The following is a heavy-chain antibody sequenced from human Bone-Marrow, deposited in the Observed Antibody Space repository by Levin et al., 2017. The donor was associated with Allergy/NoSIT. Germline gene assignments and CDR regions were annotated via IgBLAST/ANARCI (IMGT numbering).Heavy chain of an antibody. J-gene: IGHJ5*02. V-gene: IGHV3-23*01. D-gene: IGHD3-3*01. Sequence: GESLKISCAASGFTFSSYAMSWVRQAPGKGLEWVSAISGSGGSTYYADSVKGRFTISRDNSKNTLYLQMNSLRAEDTAVYYCARKTTIFGARWFDPWGQGTLVTVSS. CDR3: ARKTTIFGARWFDP. CDR1: GFTFSSYA. CDR2: ISGSGGST.